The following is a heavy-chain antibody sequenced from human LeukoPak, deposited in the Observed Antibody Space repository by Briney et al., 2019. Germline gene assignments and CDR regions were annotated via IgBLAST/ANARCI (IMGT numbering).Heavy chain of an antibody. V-gene: IGHV4-39*01. J-gene: IGHJ4*02. D-gene: IGHD3-9*01. CDR1: GGSISGSSYY. Sequence: SETLSLTCTVSGGSISGSSYYWGWIRQPPGKGLEWIGSIYYSGSTYYNPSLKSRVTISVDTSKNQFSLKLSSVTAADTAVYYCVSSETMYYDILTGYFYWGQGTLVTVSS. CDR3: VSSETMYYDILTGYFY. CDR2: IYYSGST.